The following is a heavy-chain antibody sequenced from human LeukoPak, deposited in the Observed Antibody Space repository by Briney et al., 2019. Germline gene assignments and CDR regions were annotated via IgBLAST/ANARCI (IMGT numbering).Heavy chain of an antibody. CDR3: AHPWGAGAFDI. D-gene: IGHD7-27*01. CDR2: ISSSSYI. Sequence: GGSLRLSCAASGFTFSSYSMNWVRQAPGKGLEWVSSISSSSYIYYADSVKGRFTISRDNAKNSLYLQMNSLRAEDTAVYYCAHPWGAGAFDIWGQGTMVTVSS. CDR1: GFTFSSYS. J-gene: IGHJ3*02. V-gene: IGHV3-21*01.